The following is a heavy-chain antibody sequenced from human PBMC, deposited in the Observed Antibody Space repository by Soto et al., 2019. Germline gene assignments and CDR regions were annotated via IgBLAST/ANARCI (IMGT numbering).Heavy chain of an antibody. CDR2: ISYDGSNK. D-gene: IGHD1-7*01. Sequence: QVQLVESGGGVVQPGRSLRLSCAASGFTFSSYAMHWVRQAPGKGLEWVAVISYDGSNKCYADSVKGRFTISRDNSKNTLYLQMNSLRAEDTAVYYCARDSELYYYGMDVWGQGTTVTVSS. CDR3: ARDSELYYYGMDV. J-gene: IGHJ6*02. CDR1: GFTFSSYA. V-gene: IGHV3-30-3*01.